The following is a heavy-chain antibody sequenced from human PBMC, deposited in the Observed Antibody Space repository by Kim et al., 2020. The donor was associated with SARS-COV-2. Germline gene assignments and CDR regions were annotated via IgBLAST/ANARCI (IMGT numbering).Heavy chain of an antibody. V-gene: IGHV3-74*01. CDR3: AREGRSLITELDY. D-gene: IGHD3-22*01. Sequence: GGSLRLSCAASGFTFSSDWMYWVRQAPGKGLVWVAHIKGDGSSADYAASVKGRFTISRDNAKNTLYLQMNSLRGEDTALYYCAREGRSLITELDYWGQGT. J-gene: IGHJ4*02. CDR2: IKGDGSSA. CDR1: GFTFSSDW.